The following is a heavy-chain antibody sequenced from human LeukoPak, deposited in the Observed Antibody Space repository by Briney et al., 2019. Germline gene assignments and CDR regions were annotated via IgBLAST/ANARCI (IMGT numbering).Heavy chain of an antibody. CDR3: AKVLLWFGELPGADY. V-gene: IGHV3-23*01. CDR1: GFTFSSYA. J-gene: IGHJ4*02. CDR2: ISGSGGST. D-gene: IGHD3-10*01. Sequence: GESLRLSCAASGFTFSSYAMSWVRQAPGKGLEWVSAISGSGGSTYYADSVKGRFTISRDNSKNTLYLQMNSLRAEDTAVYYCAKVLLWFGELPGADYWGQGTLVTVSS.